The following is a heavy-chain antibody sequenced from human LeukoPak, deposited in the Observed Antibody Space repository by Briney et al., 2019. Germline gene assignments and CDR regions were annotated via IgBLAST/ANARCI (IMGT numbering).Heavy chain of an antibody. CDR3: ARVGYDSSGRFDY. CDR2: ISSSGSII. Sequence: GGPLRLSCAASGFTFSDYYMTWIRQAPGKGLEWVSYISSSGSIIYYADSVKGRFIISRDNAKNSLYLQMNSLRAEDTAVYFCARVGYDSSGRFDYWGRGTLVTVSS. J-gene: IGHJ4*02. D-gene: IGHD3-22*01. V-gene: IGHV3-11*04. CDR1: GFTFSDYY.